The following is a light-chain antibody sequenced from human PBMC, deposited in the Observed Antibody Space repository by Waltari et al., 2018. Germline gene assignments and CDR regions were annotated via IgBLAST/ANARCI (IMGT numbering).Light chain of an antibody. CDR3: QQYYTTPIT. J-gene: IGKJ5*01. V-gene: IGKV4-1*01. CDR1: QSVFSSSNNENH. CDR2: WAS. Sequence: DIVMTQSPDFLAVSLGERATINCKSSQSVFSSSNNENHLAWYQQKPGQSPELLIYWASTRESGGPDRVSASGSGTHFTRTIGSLQSEDVAVYECQQYYTTPITVGQGTRLEIK.